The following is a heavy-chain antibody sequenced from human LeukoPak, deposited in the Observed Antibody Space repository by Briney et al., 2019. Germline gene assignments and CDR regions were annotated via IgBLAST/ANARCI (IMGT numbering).Heavy chain of an antibody. V-gene: IGHV1-2*02. CDR3: AREETTVTYYYYYYYMDV. CDR2: INPNSGGT. J-gene: IGHJ6*03. CDR1: GYTFTGYY. Sequence: GASVKVSCKASGYTFTGYYMHWVRQAPGQGLEWMGWINPNSGGTNYAQKFQGRVTMTRDTPISTAYMELSRLRSDDTAVYYCAREETTVTYYYYYYYMDVWGKGTTVTVSS. D-gene: IGHD4-17*01.